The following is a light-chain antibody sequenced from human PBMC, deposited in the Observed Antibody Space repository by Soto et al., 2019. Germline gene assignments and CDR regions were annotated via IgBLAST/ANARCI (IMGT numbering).Light chain of an antibody. CDR1: QSISSY. J-gene: IGKJ2*01. CDR2: AAS. V-gene: IGKV1-39*01. Sequence: DIPMTQSPSSLSASVGDRVTITCRASQSISSYLNWYQQKPGKAPKLLIYAASSLQSGVSSRFSGSGSGTDFTLTISSLQPEDFATYYCQQSYSTPPTFGQGTKLEIK. CDR3: QQSYSTPPT.